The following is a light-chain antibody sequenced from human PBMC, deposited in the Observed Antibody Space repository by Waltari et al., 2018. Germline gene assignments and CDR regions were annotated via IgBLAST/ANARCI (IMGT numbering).Light chain of an antibody. CDR2: EVT. J-gene: IGLJ1*01. V-gene: IGLV2-23*02. Sequence: QSALTQPASVSGSPGQSITISCTGTSSDVGSYNLVSWYQQHPSKAPKLMIYEVTERPSGVSNRFSGSKSDNTASLTISGLQAEDEADYYCCSHAGSSIYVFGTGTKVTIL. CDR1: SSDVGSYNL. CDR3: CSHAGSSIYV.